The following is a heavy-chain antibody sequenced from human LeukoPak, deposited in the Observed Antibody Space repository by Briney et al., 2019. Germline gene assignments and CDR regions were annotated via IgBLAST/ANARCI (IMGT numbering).Heavy chain of an antibody. CDR2: IFSGGST. V-gene: IGHV3-53*01. J-gene: IGHJ6*02. CDR1: GFTVSSYY. D-gene: IGHD3-10*01. CDR3: ARDSFTHLWFGELIGKGIDV. Sequence: GSLRLSCAASGFTVSSYYMSWVRQAPGKGLEWVSVIFSGGSTYYADSVKGRFTISRDNSKNTLYLQMNSLRAEDTAVYYCARDSFTHLWFGELIGKGIDVWGQGTTVTVSS.